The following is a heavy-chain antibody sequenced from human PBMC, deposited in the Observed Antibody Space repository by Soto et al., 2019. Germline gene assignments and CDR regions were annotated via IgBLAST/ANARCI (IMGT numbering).Heavy chain of an antibody. D-gene: IGHD6-6*01. CDR1: GGSFSGYY. CDR2: INHSGST. V-gene: IGHV4-34*01. CDR3: ARVGIAARRGLNWFDP. Sequence: KTSETLSLTCAVYGGSFSGYYWSWIRQPPGKGLEWIGEINHSGSTNYNPSLKSRVTISVDTSKNQFSLKLSSVTAADTAVYYCARVGIAARRGLNWFDPWGQGTLVTVSS. J-gene: IGHJ5*02.